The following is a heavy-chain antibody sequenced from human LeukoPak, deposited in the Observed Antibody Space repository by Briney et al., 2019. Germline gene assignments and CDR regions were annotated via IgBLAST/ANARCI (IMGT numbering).Heavy chain of an antibody. Sequence: AGSLRLSCAASGFTFSSYGMHWVRQAPGKGLEWVAFIRYDGSNKYYTDSVKGRFTISRDNSKNTLYLQMNSLRAEDTAVYYCAKVQSAALWFDPWGQGTLVTVSS. CDR2: IRYDGSNK. CDR3: AKVQSAALWFDP. J-gene: IGHJ5*02. CDR1: GFTFSSYG. V-gene: IGHV3-30*02. D-gene: IGHD6-13*01.